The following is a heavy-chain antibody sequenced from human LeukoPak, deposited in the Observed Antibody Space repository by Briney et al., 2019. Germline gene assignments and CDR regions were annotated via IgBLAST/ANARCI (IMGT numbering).Heavy chain of an antibody. Sequence: GGSLRLSCAASGFTFDDYGMTWIRQAPGKGLEWVSGINYNGGSRSYEDSVKGRFTISRDNAKNSLYLQMNSLRDEDTALYYCVKGDINSRNWYGAYHFDAWGQGTLVTVSS. CDR2: INYNGGSR. CDR1: GFTFDDYG. CDR3: VKGDINSRNWYGAYHFDA. V-gene: IGHV3-20*04. J-gene: IGHJ4*02. D-gene: IGHD6-13*01.